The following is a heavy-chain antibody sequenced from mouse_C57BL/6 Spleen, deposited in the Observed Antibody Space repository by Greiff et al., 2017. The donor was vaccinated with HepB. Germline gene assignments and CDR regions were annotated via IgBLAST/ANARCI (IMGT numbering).Heavy chain of an antibody. Sequence: VQLQQSGPELVKPGASVKISCKASGYSFTSYYIHWVKQRPGQGLEWIGWIYPGSGNTKYNEKFKGKATLTADTSSSTAYMQLSSLTSEDSAVYYCARQGGTRDFDYWGQGTTLTVSS. CDR3: ARQGGTRDFDY. V-gene: IGHV1-66*01. CDR1: GYSFTSYY. D-gene: IGHD4-1*01. J-gene: IGHJ2*01. CDR2: IYPGSGNT.